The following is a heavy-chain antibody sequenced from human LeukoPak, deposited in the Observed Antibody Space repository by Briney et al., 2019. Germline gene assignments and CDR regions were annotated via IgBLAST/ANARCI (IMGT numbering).Heavy chain of an antibody. Sequence: SETLSLTCAVYGGSFSGYYWSWIRQPPGKGLEWIGEINHSGSTNYNPSLKSRVTISVDTSKNQFSLKLSSVTAADTAVYYCARAGRLTFDIWGQGTMVTVSP. J-gene: IGHJ3*02. CDR2: INHSGST. CDR3: ARAGRLTFDI. V-gene: IGHV4-34*01. CDR1: GGSFSGYY. D-gene: IGHD6-25*01.